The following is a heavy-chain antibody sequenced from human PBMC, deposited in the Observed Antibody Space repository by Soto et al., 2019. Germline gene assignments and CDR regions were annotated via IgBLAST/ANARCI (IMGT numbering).Heavy chain of an antibody. J-gene: IGHJ4*02. CDR2: IGSSESSI. CDR3: VRGVSTGWVFDS. V-gene: IGHV3-48*02. CDR1: KFTFSDYS. D-gene: IGHD6-19*01. Sequence: EVQLVESGGGLVQAGGSLRLSCAASKFTFSDYSMNWVRQAPGKGLEWISYIGSSESSIYYADSVKDRFVIYRDNAEKSLYLQMNSLRDEETHEYYCVRGVSTGWVFDSWGQGTLVTVSS.